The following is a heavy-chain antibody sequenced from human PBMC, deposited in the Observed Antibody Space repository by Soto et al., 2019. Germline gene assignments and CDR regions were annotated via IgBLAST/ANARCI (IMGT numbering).Heavy chain of an antibody. Sequence: QVQLVQSGAEVKKPRSSVKVSCKASGGTFSSYAISWVRQAPGQGLEWMGGILPIFGTANYAQKFQGRVTITADESTSAAYMELRRLRSEDTDVYYCARIRGAAGIGYYYYFGMDVWGQGTTVTVSS. V-gene: IGHV1-69*01. CDR3: ARIRGAAGIGYYYYFGMDV. CDR1: GGTFSSYA. CDR2: ILPIFGTA. J-gene: IGHJ6*02. D-gene: IGHD6-13*01.